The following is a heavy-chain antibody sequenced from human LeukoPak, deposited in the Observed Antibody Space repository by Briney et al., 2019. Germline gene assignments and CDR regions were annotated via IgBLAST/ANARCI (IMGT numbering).Heavy chain of an antibody. CDR1: GYTFPNYD. CDR2: MNFNSGNT. CDR3: AKVGLGNTAIHI. D-gene: IGHD5-18*01. J-gene: IGHJ3*02. V-gene: IGHV1-8*01. Sequence: GASVKVSCKASGYTFPNYDINWVRQAPGQGLEWMGWMNFNSGNTGYAQKFQGRVTMTRNTAISTVYMELSSLKSEDTAIYYCAKVGLGNTAIHIWGQGTTVTVSS.